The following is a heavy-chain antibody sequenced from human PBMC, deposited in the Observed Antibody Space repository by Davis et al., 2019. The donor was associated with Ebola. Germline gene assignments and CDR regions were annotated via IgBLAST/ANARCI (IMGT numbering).Heavy chain of an antibody. V-gene: IGHV4-4*02. D-gene: IGHD2-2*02. CDR1: GGSISSSNW. CDR3: ARDLVHCSSTSCYTDYYYMDV. CDR2: IYHSGST. Sequence: PSETLSLTCAVSGGSISSSNWWSWVRQPPGKGLEWIGEIYHSGSTNYNPSLKSRVTISVDKSKNQFSLKLSSVTAADTAVYYCARDLVHCSSTSCYTDYYYMDVWGKGTTVTVSS. J-gene: IGHJ6*03.